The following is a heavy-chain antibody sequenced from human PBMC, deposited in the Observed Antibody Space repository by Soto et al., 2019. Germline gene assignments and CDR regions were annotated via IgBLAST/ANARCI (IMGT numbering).Heavy chain of an antibody. CDR2: IYYSGST. J-gene: IGHJ6*02. CDR1: GGSISSGDYY. V-gene: IGHV4-30-4*01. CDR3: AMAGLTYYYYCMDG. D-gene: IGHD7-27*01. Sequence: QVQLQESGPGLVKPSQTLSLTCTVAGGSISSGDYYWSWIRQPPGKGLEWIGYIYYSGSTYYNTSLKSRVTISVDTSKNQFSLKLSSVTAADTAVYYCAMAGLTYYYYCMDGWGQGTTVTVSS.